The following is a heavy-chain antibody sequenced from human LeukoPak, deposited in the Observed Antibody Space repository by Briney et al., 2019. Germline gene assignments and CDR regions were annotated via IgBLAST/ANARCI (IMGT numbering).Heavy chain of an antibody. Sequence: GGSLRLSCAASGFTFSSYWMSWVRQAPGKGLEWVANIKQDGSEKYYVDSVKGRFTISRDNAKNSLYLQMNSLRAEDTAVYYCARRRDGNYYYYYYMDVWGKGTTVTISS. V-gene: IGHV3-7*01. CDR1: GFTFSSYW. CDR3: ARRRDGNYYYYYYMDV. J-gene: IGHJ6*03. CDR2: IKQDGSEK.